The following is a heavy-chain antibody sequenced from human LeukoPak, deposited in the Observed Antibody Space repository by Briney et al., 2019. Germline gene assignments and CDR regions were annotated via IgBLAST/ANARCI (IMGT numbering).Heavy chain of an antibody. CDR2: IIPIFGTA. D-gene: IGHD6-13*01. V-gene: IGHV1-69*01. J-gene: IGHJ6*02. Sequence: ASVKVSCKASGGIFSNYGISWVRQAPGQGLEWMGEIIPIFGTANYAQKFQGRVTITADESTSTAYMELSSLRSEDTAVYYCARRGIAARPDGMDVWGQGTTVTVSS. CDR1: GGIFSNYG. CDR3: ARRGIAARPDGMDV.